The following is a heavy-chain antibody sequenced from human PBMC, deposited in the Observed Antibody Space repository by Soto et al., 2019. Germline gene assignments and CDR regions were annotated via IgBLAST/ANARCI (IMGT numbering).Heavy chain of an antibody. CDR3: VCALGIPAAYGVGSAFDI. Sequence: PSETLSLTCTVSGGSISSYYWSWIRQPPGKGLEWIGYIYYSGSTNYNPSLKSRVTISVDTSNNQFSLKLSSVTGAVKALYYCVCALGIPAAYGVGSAFDIWGQGTMVTVSS. CDR1: GGSISSYY. J-gene: IGHJ3*02. D-gene: IGHD2-2*01. CDR2: IYYSGST. V-gene: IGHV4-59*01.